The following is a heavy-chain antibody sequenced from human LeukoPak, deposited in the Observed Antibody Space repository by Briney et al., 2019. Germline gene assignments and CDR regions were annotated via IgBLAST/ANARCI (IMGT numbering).Heavy chain of an antibody. J-gene: IGHJ6*03. D-gene: IGHD1-26*01. CDR3: AKSSGSVRHFYYYYMDV. Sequence: GGSLRLSCADSGSDFEDYGMSWVRQAPGKGLEWVSGINWNGGDTDYADSVKGRFTISRDNAKNSLYLQMNSLRAEDTALYYCAKSSGSVRHFYYYYMDVWGKGTTVTVSS. CDR1: GSDFEDYG. V-gene: IGHV3-20*04. CDR2: INWNGGDT.